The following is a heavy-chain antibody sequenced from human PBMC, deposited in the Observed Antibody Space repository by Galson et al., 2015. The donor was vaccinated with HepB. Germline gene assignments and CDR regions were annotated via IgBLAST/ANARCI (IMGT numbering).Heavy chain of an antibody. Sequence: SLRLSCAASGFTFDDYAMHWVRQAPGKGLEWVSYISSSSSYTNYADSVKGRFTISRDNAKNSLYLQMNSLRAEDTAVYYCARVFSTPSSYDFWTGYYTGIFDYWGQGTLVTVSS. V-gene: IGHV3-11*05. CDR2: ISSSSSYT. CDR3: ARVFSTPSSYDFWTGYYTGIFDY. CDR1: GFTFDDYA. D-gene: IGHD3-3*01. J-gene: IGHJ4*02.